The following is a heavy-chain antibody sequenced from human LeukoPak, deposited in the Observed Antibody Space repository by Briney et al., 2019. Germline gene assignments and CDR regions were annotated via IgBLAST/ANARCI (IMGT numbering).Heavy chain of an antibody. CDR2: ISASGVMT. J-gene: IGHJ4*02. CDR1: GFTFTNYA. CDR3: ARDLVGIAYRRAFYY. V-gene: IGHV3-23*01. D-gene: IGHD6-13*01. Sequence: GGSLRLSCAASGFTFTNYAMTWVRQAPGKGLEWVSSISASGVMTYYADSVKGRFTISRDNAKNSLYPQMNSLRAEDTAVYYCARDLVGIAYRRAFYYWGQGTLVTVSS.